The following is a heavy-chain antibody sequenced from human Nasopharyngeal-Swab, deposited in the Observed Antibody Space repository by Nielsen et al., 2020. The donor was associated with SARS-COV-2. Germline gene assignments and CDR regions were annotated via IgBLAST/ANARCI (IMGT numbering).Heavy chain of an antibody. CDR1: GFTYKYG. J-gene: IGHJ4*02. D-gene: IGHD3-10*01. V-gene: IGHV3-33*01. Sequence: GGSLRLSCVASGFTYKYGMNWVRQAPGKGLEWVSVIWYDGSKKFYAESVKGRSSISRDESKNTVYLQMSSLRVEDTAVYYCVSAGSIEYWGPGTLVTVSS. CDR3: VSAGSIEY. CDR2: IWYDGSKK.